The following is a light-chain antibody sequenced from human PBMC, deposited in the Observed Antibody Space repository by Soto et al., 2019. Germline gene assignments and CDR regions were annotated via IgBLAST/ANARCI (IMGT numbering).Light chain of an antibody. V-gene: IGLV1-44*01. CDR3: VAWDGSLNGYV. CDR1: ASDIGTNT. Sequence: QSVLTQPPSASGTPGQRVSLSCSGRASDIGTNTVNWYQQFPGTAPKLLLHSNDQRPSGVPDRFSGSKSGTSASLAISGLQSEDEADYYCVAWDGSLNGYVFGTGTKLTVL. CDR2: SND. J-gene: IGLJ1*01.